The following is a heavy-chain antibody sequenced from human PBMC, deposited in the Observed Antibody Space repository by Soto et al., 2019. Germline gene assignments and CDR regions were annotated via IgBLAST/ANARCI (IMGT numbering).Heavy chain of an antibody. Sequence: GESLKISCKGSGYSFTSYWIGWVRQMPGKGLEWMGIIYPGDSDTRYSPSFQGQVTISADKSISTAYLQWSSLKASDTAMYYCAICSSTSCYTSSYYYYGMDVWGQGTTVTVSS. CDR2: IYPGDSDT. V-gene: IGHV5-51*01. D-gene: IGHD2-2*02. J-gene: IGHJ6*02. CDR1: GYSFTSYW. CDR3: AICSSTSCYTSSYYYYGMDV.